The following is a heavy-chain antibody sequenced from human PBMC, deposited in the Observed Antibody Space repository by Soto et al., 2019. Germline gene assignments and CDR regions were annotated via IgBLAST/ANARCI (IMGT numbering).Heavy chain of an antibody. CDR2: TNAGNGNT. CDR1: GYTFTSYA. Sequence: ASVKVSCKASGYTFTSYAMHWVRQAPGQRLEWMGWTNAGNGNTKYSQKFQGRVTITRDTSASTAYMELSSLRSEDTAVYYCARSPSPLSPGFVVVVAAFDYWGQGALVTVSS. CDR3: ARSPSPLSPGFVVVVAAFDY. J-gene: IGHJ4*02. V-gene: IGHV1-3*01. D-gene: IGHD2-15*01.